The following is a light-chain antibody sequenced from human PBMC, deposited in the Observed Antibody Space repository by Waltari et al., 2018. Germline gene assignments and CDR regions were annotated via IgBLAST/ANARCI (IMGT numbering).Light chain of an antibody. Sequence: QTALTQPPSVSKSLGQSVTISCIGTSIDVGNYNDVSWYQQHPGTAPRLLIYDVTKRPLGVSDRFSGAKSGNTASLTISGIPPGDEAEYFCSSYRIGNTVLFGGGTRLTVL. CDR2: DVT. V-gene: IGLV2-14*03. CDR1: SIDVGNYND. J-gene: IGLJ7*01. CDR3: SSYRIGNTVL.